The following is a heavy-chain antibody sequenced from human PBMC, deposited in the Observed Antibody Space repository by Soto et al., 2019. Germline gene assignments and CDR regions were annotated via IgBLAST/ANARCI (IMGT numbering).Heavy chain of an antibody. CDR3: ARASGGGVASYYYYYYGMDV. Sequence: SETLSLTCAVSGGSISSSNWWSWVRQPPGKGLEWIGEIYHSGSTNYNPSLKSRVTISVDKSKNQFSLKLSSVTAADTAVYYCARASGGGVASYYYYYYGMDVWGQGTTVTVSS. CDR2: IYHSGST. J-gene: IGHJ6*02. CDR1: GGSISSSNW. V-gene: IGHV4-4*02. D-gene: IGHD3-16*01.